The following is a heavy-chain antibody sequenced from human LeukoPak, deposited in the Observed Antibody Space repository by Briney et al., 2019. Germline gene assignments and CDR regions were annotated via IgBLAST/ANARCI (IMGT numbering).Heavy chain of an antibody. CDR1: GFTFSSYA. CDR3: ARDGVGGYSSGWFGAFDI. Sequence: GGSLRLSCAASGFTFSSYAMHWVRQAPGKGLEWVAIISYDGSNKYYADSVKGRFTISRDNSKNTLYLQINSLRAEDTAVYYCARDGVGGYSSGWFGAFDIWGPGTMVTVSS. D-gene: IGHD6-19*01. CDR2: ISYDGSNK. J-gene: IGHJ3*02. V-gene: IGHV3-30-3*01.